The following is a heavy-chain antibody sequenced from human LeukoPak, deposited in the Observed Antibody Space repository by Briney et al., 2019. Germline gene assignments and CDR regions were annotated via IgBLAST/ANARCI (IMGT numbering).Heavy chain of an antibody. V-gene: IGHV4-59*01. D-gene: IGHD3-22*01. Sequence: KTSETLSLTCTVSGGSISSYYWSWIRQPPGKGLEWIGYIYYTGSTKYNPSLKSRVTISVDTSKNQFSLKLSSVTAADTAVYYCAEVPDYYDSSGPPDYWGQGTLVTVSS. CDR3: AEVPDYYDSSGPPDY. CDR2: IYYTGST. J-gene: IGHJ4*02. CDR1: GGSISSYY.